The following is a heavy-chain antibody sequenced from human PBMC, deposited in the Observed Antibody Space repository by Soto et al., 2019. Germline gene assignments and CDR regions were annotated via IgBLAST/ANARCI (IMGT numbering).Heavy chain of an antibody. CDR2: IYWDDDK. CDR1: GFSLSTSGVG. V-gene: IGHV2-5*02. D-gene: IGHD3-16*02. CDR3: AHAPRFMITFGGVIGKGYYFDY. Sequence: SGPTLVNPTQTLTLTCTFSGFSLSTSGVGVGWIRQPPGKALEWLALIYWDDDKRYRPCLKSRLTITKDTSKNQVVLTMTNMDPVDNATSYCAHAPRFMITFGGVIGKGYYFDYWGQGTLVTVSS. J-gene: IGHJ4*02.